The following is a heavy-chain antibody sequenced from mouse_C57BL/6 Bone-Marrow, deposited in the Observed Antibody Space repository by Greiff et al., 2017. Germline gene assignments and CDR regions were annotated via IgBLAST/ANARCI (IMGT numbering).Heavy chain of an antibody. Sequence: DVKLVESGGGLVKPGGSLKLSCAASGFTFSDYGMHWVRQAPEKGLEWVAYISSGSSTIYYADTVKGRFTISRDNAKNTLFLQMTRLRSEDTAMYYCARYAMDYWGQGTSVTVSS. V-gene: IGHV5-17*01. CDR3: ARYAMDY. J-gene: IGHJ4*01. CDR2: ISSGSSTI. CDR1: GFTFSDYG.